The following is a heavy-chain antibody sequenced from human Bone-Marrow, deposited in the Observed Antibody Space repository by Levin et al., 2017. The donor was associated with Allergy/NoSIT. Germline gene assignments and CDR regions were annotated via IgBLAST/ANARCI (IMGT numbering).Heavy chain of an antibody. D-gene: IGHD3-16*01. CDR2: IIPILGLT. J-gene: IGHJ6*02. CDR1: GGTFSSYA. CDR3: ARAQRAGGSASAVDV. V-gene: IGHV1-69*04. Sequence: ASVKVSCKASGGTFSSYAIHWVRQAPGQGLEWMGRIIPILGLTNYAQKFQGRVTITADKSTSTAYMELSSLRSGDTALYYCARAQRAGGSASAVDVWGQGTTVTVSS.